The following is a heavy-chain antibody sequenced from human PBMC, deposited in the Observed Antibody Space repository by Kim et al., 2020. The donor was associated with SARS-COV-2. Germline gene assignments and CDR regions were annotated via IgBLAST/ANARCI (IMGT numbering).Heavy chain of an antibody. CDR1: GGSFSGYY. Sequence: SETLSLTCAVYGGSFSGYYWSWIRQPPGKGLEWIGEINHSGSTNYNPSLKSRVTISVDTSKNQFSLKLSSVTAADTAVYYCARGIWVRYWGQGTLVTVSS. CDR3: ARGIWVRY. D-gene: IGHD7-27*01. J-gene: IGHJ4*02. CDR2: INHSGST. V-gene: IGHV4-34*01.